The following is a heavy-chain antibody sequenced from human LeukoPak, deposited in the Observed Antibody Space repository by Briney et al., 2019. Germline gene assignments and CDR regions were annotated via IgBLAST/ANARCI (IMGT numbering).Heavy chain of an antibody. CDR3: ARDSYDSSGYSDY. V-gene: IGHV4-38-2*02. D-gene: IGHD3-22*01. Sequence: SGTLSLTCTVSGYSISSGYYWGWIRQPPGKGLEWIGSIYHSGSTYYNPSLKSRVTISVDTSKNQFSLKLSSVTAADTAVYYCARDSYDSSGYSDYWGQGTLVTVSS. CDR2: IYHSGST. CDR1: GYSISSGYY. J-gene: IGHJ4*02.